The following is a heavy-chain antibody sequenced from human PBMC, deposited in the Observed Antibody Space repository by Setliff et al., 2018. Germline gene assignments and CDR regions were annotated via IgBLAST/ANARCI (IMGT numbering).Heavy chain of an antibody. V-gene: IGHV5-51*01. J-gene: IGHJ1*01. Sequence: PGGSLRLSCVGSGYSFTSNWIAWVRQMPGKGLDWMGIIYPGDSETRYSPSFQGRVTISVDKSISTAYLQWGSLRASDSAIYYCASLQAAQYFQYWGQGTQVTVSS. CDR3: ASLQAAQYFQY. CDR2: IYPGDSET. CDR1: GYSFTSNW.